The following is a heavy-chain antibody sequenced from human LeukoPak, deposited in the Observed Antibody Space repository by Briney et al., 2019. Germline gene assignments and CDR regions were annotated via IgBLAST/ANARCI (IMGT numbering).Heavy chain of an antibody. CDR2: VNYRGST. V-gene: IGHV4-59*08. Sequence: PSETLSLTCTVSGGSPCSDYWCTCRRPPGERLQGRGYVNYRGSTNYHPSLKSRVTIAVDTSNHQFSLKLSSVTAADTAVYYCARSTYYDLWGGCAEWYYYGMDVWGQGTTVTVSS. CDR3: ARSTYYDLWGGCAEWYYYGMDV. D-gene: IGHD3-3*01. J-gene: IGHJ6*02. CDR1: GGSPCSDY.